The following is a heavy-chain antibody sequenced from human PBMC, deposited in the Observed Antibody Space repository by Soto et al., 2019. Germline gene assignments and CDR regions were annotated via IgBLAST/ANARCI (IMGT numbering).Heavy chain of an antibody. CDR3: ARHLSGDYPNSNWFDP. V-gene: IGHV4-31*03. D-gene: IGHD4-17*01. CDR2: ISSSGKT. CDR1: GASIDNTVFF. J-gene: IGHJ5*02. Sequence: QVHLQESGPGLVKPSQTLSLTCSDSGASIDNTVFFWNWIRQHPEKGLEWIGYISSSGKTYYNPSLKSRVTMSRDTSRNQFSLNLTSVTAADTAVYFCARHLSGDYPNSNWFDPWGQGTLVTVSS.